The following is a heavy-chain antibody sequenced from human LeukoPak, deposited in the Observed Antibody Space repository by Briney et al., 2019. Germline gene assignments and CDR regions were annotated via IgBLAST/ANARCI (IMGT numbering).Heavy chain of an antibody. CDR3: ARASCSGGTCPRGWYFDY. CDR2: IYYSGST. D-gene: IGHD2-15*01. V-gene: IGHV4-59*01. J-gene: IGHJ4*02. CDR1: GGSISGYY. Sequence: SETLSLTCTVSGGSISGYYWSWIRQAPGKGLEWIGYIYYSGSTNYNPSLKSRVTISIDTSKKQFSLRLRSLTAAATAVYYCARASCSGGTCPRGWYFDYWGQGTLVTVSS.